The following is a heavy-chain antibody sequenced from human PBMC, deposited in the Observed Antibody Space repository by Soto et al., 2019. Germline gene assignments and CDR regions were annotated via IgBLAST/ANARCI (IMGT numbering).Heavy chain of an antibody. V-gene: IGHV4-34*01. CDR1: GGSFSGYY. Sequence: SETLSLTCAVYGGSFSGYYLTWVRQPPGKGLEWIGEINHSGSTNYNPSLKSRVTISVDTSKNQFSLKLSSVTAADTAVYYCARVLLRYFDWLGNDAFDIWGQGTMVTVSS. CDR2: INHSGST. CDR3: ARVLLRYFDWLGNDAFDI. J-gene: IGHJ3*02. D-gene: IGHD3-9*01.